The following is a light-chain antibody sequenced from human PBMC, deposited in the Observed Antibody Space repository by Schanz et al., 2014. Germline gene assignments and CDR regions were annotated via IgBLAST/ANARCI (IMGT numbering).Light chain of an antibody. CDR3: QSYDSSLSGRGV. CDR2: GST. V-gene: IGLV1-40*01. CDR1: SSNIGAGYD. Sequence: QSVLTQPPSVSGAPGQRVTISCTGSSSNIGAGYDVHWYQQLPGTAPKLLIYGSTNRPSGVPHRFSGSKSGTSASLAITGLQAEDEADYYCQSYDSSLSGRGVFGGGTKLTVL. J-gene: IGLJ3*02.